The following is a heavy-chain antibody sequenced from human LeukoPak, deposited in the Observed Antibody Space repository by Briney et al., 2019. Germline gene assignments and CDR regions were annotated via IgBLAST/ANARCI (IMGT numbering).Heavy chain of an antibody. CDR3: ARVNDILTGYSTTTHFDY. D-gene: IGHD3-9*01. V-gene: IGHV4-59*01. CDR2: IYYSGST. J-gene: IGHJ4*02. Sequence: SETLSLTCTVSGGSISSYYWSWIRQPPGKGLEWIGYIYYSGSTNYNPSLKSRVTISVDTSKNQFSLKLSSVTAADTAVYYCARVNDILTGYSTTTHFDYWGQGTLVTVSS. CDR1: GGSISSYY.